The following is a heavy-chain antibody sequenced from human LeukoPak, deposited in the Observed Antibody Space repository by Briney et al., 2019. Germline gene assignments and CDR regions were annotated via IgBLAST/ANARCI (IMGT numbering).Heavy chain of an antibody. Sequence: SETLSLTCTVSGGSISSSSYYWGWIRQPPGKGLEWIGSIYYSGSTNYNPSLKSRVTISVDTSKNQFSLKLSSVTAADTAVYYCAASYCSGGSCYPGEGYYYYYGMDVWGQGTTVTVSS. CDR3: AASYCSGGSCYPGEGYYYYYGMDV. CDR1: GGSISSSSYY. CDR2: IYYSGST. J-gene: IGHJ6*02. V-gene: IGHV4-39*07. D-gene: IGHD2-15*01.